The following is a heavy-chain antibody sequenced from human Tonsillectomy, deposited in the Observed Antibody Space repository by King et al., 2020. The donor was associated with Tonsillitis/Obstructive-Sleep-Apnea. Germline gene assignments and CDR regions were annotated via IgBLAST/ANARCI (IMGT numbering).Heavy chain of an antibody. CDR1: GFTVSSNY. CDR3: ARDRRYCSSTSCYDYYYYMDV. V-gene: IGHV3-53*01. CDR2: IYSGGST. D-gene: IGHD2-2*01. J-gene: IGHJ6*03. Sequence: VQLVESGGGLIQPGGSLRLSCAASGFTVSSNYMSWVRQAPGKGLEWVSVIYSGGSTYYADSVKGRFTISRDNSKKTLYLQMNSLRAEDTAVDYCARDRRYCSSTSCYDYYYYMDVWGKGTTVTVSS.